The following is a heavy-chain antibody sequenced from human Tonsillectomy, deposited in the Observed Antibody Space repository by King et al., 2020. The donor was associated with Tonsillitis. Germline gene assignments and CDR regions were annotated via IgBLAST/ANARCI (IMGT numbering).Heavy chain of an antibody. V-gene: IGHV3-23*04. D-gene: IGHD6-19*01. J-gene: IGHJ4*02. Sequence: VQLVESGGDLVQPGGSLRLSCAASGFTFSSYAMSWVRQAPGKGLEWVSTISGSGGSTYYADSVKGRFTISRDNSKNTLYLQMNSLRAEDTAVYYCAKGAPGIAVAGSGAFDYWGQGNLVTVSS. CDR2: ISGSGGST. CDR3: AKGAPGIAVAGSGAFDY. CDR1: GFTFSSYA.